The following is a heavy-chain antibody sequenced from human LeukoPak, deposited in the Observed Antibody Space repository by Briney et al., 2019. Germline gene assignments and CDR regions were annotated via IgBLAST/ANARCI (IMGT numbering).Heavy chain of an antibody. J-gene: IGHJ5*02. D-gene: IGHD1-26*01. CDR1: GFTFSSYS. Sequence: GGSLRLSCAASGFTFSSYSMNWVRQAPGKGLEWVSYISSSSSTIYYADSVKGRFTISRDNAKNSLYLQMNSLRAEDTAVYYCARVGPNAKGELPLNWFDPWGQGTLVTVSS. CDR2: ISSSSSTI. CDR3: ARVGPNAKGELPLNWFDP. V-gene: IGHV3-48*01.